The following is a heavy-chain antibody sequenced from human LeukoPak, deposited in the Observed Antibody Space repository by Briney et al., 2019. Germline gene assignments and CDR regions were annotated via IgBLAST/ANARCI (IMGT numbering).Heavy chain of an antibody. CDR3: ARGHYYYYMDV. Sequence: GGSLRLSCAASGFTYDDYGMSWVSQAPGKGLEWVSGINWDGTSTGHVDSVKGRFTISRDNAKNSLYLEMNTLRAEDTALYYCARGHYYYYMDVWGKGTTVTVSS. J-gene: IGHJ6*03. D-gene: IGHD3-10*01. CDR1: GFTYDDYG. CDR2: INWDGTST. V-gene: IGHV3-20*04.